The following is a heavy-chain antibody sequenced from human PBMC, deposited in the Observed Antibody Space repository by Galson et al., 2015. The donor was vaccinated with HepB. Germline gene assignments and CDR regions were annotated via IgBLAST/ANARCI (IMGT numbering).Heavy chain of an antibody. CDR1: GFTFSDYY. V-gene: IGHV3-11*01. D-gene: IGHD6-13*01. CDR2: ISSSGSTI. CDR3: ARDPDSSSLLDP. Sequence: LRLSCAASGFTFSDYYMSWIRQAPGKGLEWVSYISSSGSTIYYADSVKGRFTISRDNAKNSLYLQMNSLRAEDTAVYYCARDPDSSSLLDPWGQGTLVTVSS. J-gene: IGHJ5*02.